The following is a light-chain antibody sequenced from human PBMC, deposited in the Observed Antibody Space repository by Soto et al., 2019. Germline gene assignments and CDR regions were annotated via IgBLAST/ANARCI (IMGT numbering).Light chain of an antibody. V-gene: IGLV2-8*01. CDR1: SSDVGGYNY. J-gene: IGLJ1*01. CDR2: EVS. Sequence: QSVLTQPPSASGSPGQSVTISCTGTSSDVGGYNYVSWYQQHPGKAPKLMIYEVSKRPSRVPDRFSGSKSGNTASLTVSGLQAEDEADYYCSSYAGSNIFYVFGTGTKLTVL. CDR3: SSYAGSNIFYV.